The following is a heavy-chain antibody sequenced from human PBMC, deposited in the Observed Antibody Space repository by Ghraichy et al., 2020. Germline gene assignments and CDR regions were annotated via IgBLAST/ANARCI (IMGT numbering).Heavy chain of an antibody. CDR3: ARDGRRRGAAPYYYYYGMDV. V-gene: IGHV4-34*01. CDR2: INHSGST. CDR1: GGSFSGYY. J-gene: IGHJ6*02. Sequence: SETLSLTCAVYGGSFSGYYWSWIRQPPGKGLEWIGEINHSGSTNYNPSLKSRVTISVDTSKNQFSLKLSSVTAADTAVYYCARDGRRRGAAPYYYYYGMDVWGQGTTVTVSS. D-gene: IGHD1-26*01.